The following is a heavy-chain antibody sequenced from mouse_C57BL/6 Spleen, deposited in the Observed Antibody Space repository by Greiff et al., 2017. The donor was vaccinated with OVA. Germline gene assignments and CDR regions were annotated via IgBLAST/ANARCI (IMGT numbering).Heavy chain of an antibody. CDR1: GFSLTSYG. V-gene: IGHV2-2*01. D-gene: IGHD1-1*01. J-gene: IGHJ1*03. CDR3: ARVGGYGSSHWYFDV. Sequence: QVQLQQSGPGLVQPSQSLSITCTVSGFSLTSYGVHWVRQSPGKGLEWLGVIWSGGSTDYNAAFISRLSISKDNSKSQVFFKMNNLQADDTAIYYCARVGGYGSSHWYFDVWGTGTTVTVSS. CDR2: IWSGGST.